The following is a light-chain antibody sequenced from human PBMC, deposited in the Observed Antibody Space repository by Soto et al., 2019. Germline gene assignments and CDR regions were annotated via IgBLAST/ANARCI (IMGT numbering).Light chain of an antibody. J-gene: IGLJ1*01. Sequence: QSALTQPASVSGSPGQSITISCTGTSSDIGGYNYVTWYQQHPGKAPKLIIYEVSNRPPGVSNRFSGSKSGNTASLIISGLQAADEAESFCSSYSDSSPYVFGTGTKLTVL. CDR3: SSYSDSSPYV. CDR1: SSDIGGYNY. CDR2: EVS. V-gene: IGLV2-14*01.